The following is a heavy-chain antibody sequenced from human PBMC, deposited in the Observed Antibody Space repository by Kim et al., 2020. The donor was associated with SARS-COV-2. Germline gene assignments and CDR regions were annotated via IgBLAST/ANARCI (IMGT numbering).Heavy chain of an antibody. D-gene: IGHD2-2*01. CDR1: GFTFSSYA. J-gene: IGHJ4*02. V-gene: IGHV3-23*01. CDR2: ISGSGGST. Sequence: GGSLRLSCAASGFTFSSYAMSWVRQAPGKGLEWVSAISGSGGSTYYADSVKGRFTISRDNSKNTLYLQMNSLRAEDTAVYYCAKADCSSTSCHVPFDYWGQGTLVTVSS. CDR3: AKADCSSTSCHVPFDY.